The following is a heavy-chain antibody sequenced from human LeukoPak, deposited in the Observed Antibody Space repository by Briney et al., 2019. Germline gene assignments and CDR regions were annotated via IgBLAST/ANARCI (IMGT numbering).Heavy chain of an antibody. D-gene: IGHD2-15*01. J-gene: IGHJ5*02. V-gene: IGHV3-21*04. CDR3: ARDIVVVVAATGYNWFDP. CDR1: GFTFSSYS. Sequence: GGSLRLSCAASGFTFSSYSMNWVRQAPGKGLKSVSSISSSSSYIYYAGSVKGRFTISRDNAKNSLYLQMNSLRDEDTAVYYCARDIVVVVAATGYNWFDPWGQGTLVTVSS. CDR2: ISSSSSYI.